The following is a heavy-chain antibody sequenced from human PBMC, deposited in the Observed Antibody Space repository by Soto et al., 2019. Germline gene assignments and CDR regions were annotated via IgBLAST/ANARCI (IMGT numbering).Heavy chain of an antibody. J-gene: IGHJ4*02. CDR2: IYYSGST. D-gene: IGHD5-12*01. V-gene: IGHV4-59*01. Sequence: SETLSLTCTVSGGSISSYYWSWIRQPPGKGLEWIGYIYYSGSTNYNPSLKSRVTISVDTSKNQFSLKLSSVTAADTAVYYCARGSYGGYMEYFDYWGQGTLVTVSS. CDR1: GGSISSYY. CDR3: ARGSYGGYMEYFDY.